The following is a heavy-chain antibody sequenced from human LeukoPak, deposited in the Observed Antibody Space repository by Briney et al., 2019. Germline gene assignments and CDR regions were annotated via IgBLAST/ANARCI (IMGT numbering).Heavy chain of an antibody. CDR3: ARAWTGYSYGDY. CDR2: ITSGSSYI. V-gene: IGHV3-21*01. Sequence: GGSLRLSYAASGFTFSSYNMNWVRQAPGKGLEWVSSITSGSSYIYYADSVKGRFTISRDNAKNSLYLQMNSLRAEDTAVYYCARAWTGYSYGDYWGQGTLVTVSS. J-gene: IGHJ4*02. D-gene: IGHD5-18*01. CDR1: GFTFSSYN.